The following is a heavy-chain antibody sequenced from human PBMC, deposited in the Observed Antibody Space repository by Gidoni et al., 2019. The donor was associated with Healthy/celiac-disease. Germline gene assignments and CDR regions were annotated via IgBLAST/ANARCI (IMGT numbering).Heavy chain of an antibody. J-gene: IGHJ6*02. CDR3: AKTGRIVVVVAATRYYYYGMDV. CDR2: IRVSGGST. V-gene: IGHV3-23*01. D-gene: IGHD2-15*01. Sequence: EVQLLESGGGLVQPGGSLRLSCTDSGFTLSSYAMSWVPQAPGKGLEWVSGIRVSGGSTYYADSVKGRFTISRDNSKNTLYLQMNRLRAEDTAVYYCAKTGRIVVVVAATRYYYYGMDVWGQGTTVTVSS. CDR1: GFTLSSYA.